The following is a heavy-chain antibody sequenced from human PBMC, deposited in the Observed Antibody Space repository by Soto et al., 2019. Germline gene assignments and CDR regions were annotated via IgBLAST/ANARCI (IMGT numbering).Heavy chain of an antibody. CDR1: GGSISSSSYY. CDR3: ARRPKYSGSYVDYYYGMDV. V-gene: IGHV4-39*01. Sequence: SETLSLTCTVSGGSISSSSYYWGWIRQPPGKGLEWIGSIYYSGSTYYNPSLKSRVTISVDTSKNQFSLKLSSVTAADTAVYYCARRPKYSGSYVDYYYGMDVWGQGTTVTVSS. J-gene: IGHJ6*02. D-gene: IGHD1-26*01. CDR2: IYYSGST.